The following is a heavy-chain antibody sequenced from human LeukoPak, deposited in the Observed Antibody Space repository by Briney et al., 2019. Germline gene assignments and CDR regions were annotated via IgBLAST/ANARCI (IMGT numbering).Heavy chain of an antibody. CDR3: ARDELWNGYYSVNYNYYGMDV. J-gene: IGHJ6*02. D-gene: IGHD3-3*01. Sequence: ASVKVSCKASGYTFTGYYMHWVRQAPGQGLEWMGQINPNSGGTNYAQKFQGRVTMTRDTSISTAYMELSRLTSDDTAVYYCARDELWNGYYSVNYNYYGMDVWGQGTTVTVSS. CDR1: GYTFTGYY. CDR2: INPNSGGT. V-gene: IGHV1-2*06.